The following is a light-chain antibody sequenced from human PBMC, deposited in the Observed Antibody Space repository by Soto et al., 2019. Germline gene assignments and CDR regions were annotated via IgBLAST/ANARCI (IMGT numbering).Light chain of an antibody. CDR2: GAS. J-gene: IGKJ3*01. CDR3: QQYNDWAPFT. V-gene: IGKV3-15*01. Sequence: EIVMTQSPATLSVSPGGSATLSCRASQSINKNLAWYQQRPGQAPRLLIYGASTKATGIPARFSGRGSETDFTLTISSLQSEDVAVYYCQQYNDWAPFTFGPGTKVDIK. CDR1: QSINKN.